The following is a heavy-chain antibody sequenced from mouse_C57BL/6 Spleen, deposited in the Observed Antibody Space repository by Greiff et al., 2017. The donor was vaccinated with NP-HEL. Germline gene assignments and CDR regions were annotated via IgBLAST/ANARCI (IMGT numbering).Heavy chain of an antibody. V-gene: IGHV1-26*01. CDR1: GYTFTDYY. J-gene: IGHJ1*03. D-gene: IGHD1-1*01. CDR3: ARTHYYGSRTGYFDV. CDR2: INPNNGGT. Sequence: EVQLQQSGPELVKPGASVKISCKASGYTFTDYYMNWVKQSHGKSLEWIGDINPNNGGTSYNQKFKGKATLTVDKSSSTAYMELRSLTSEDSAVYYCARTHYYGSRTGYFDVWGTGTTVTVSS.